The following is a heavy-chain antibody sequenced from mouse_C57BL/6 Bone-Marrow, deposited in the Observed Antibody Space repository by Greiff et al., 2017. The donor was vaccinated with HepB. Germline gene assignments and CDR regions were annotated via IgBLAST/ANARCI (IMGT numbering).Heavy chain of an antibody. CDR1: GFTFSNYW. CDR2: IRLKSDNYAT. J-gene: IGHJ4*01. Sequence: EVKVVESGGGLVQPGGSMKLSCVASGFTFSNYWMNWVRQSPEKGLEWVAQIRLKSDNYATHYAESVKGRFTISRDDSKSSVYLQMNNLRAEDTGIYYCTDQSTMITPYAMDYWGQGTSVTVSS. V-gene: IGHV6-3*01. D-gene: IGHD2-4*01. CDR3: TDQSTMITPYAMDY.